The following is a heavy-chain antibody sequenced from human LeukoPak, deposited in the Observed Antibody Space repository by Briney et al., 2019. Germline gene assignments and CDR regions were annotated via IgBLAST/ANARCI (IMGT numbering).Heavy chain of an antibody. CDR1: GGSFSGYY. Sequence: SETLSLTCAVYGGSFSGYYWSWIRKPPGKGLEWIGEINHSGSTNYNPSLKSRVTISVDTSKNQFSLKLSSVTAADTAVYYCARGRGLAAAGWYFDLWGRGALVTVSS. V-gene: IGHV4-34*01. D-gene: IGHD6-13*01. CDR2: INHSGST. CDR3: ARGRGLAAAGWYFDL. J-gene: IGHJ2*01.